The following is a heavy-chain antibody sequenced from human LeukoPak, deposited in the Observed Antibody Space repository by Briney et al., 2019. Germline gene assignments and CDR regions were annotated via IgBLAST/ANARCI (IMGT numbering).Heavy chain of an antibody. D-gene: IGHD2-21*02. V-gene: IGHV4-59*08. CDR1: GGSISSYY. CDR3: ARQGRDGYIVDY. CDR2: IYYSGST. Sequence: SETLSLTCTISGGSISSYYWSWIRQPPGKGLEWIGYIYYSGSTNYNPSLKSRVTISVDTSKNQFSLKLSSATAADTAVYYCARQGRDGYIVDYWGQGTLVTVSS. J-gene: IGHJ4*02.